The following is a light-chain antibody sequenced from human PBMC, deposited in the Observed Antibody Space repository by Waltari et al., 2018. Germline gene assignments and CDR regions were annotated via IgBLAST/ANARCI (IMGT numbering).Light chain of an antibody. CDR1: QSLLHSNGYNY. CDR3: MQALQVPPT. CDR2: LGS. Sequence: DIVMTQSPLSLPVTPGEPASISCSSSQSLLHSNGYNYLDWYLQKPGQSPHLLIYLGSIRASGVPDRFSGSGSGTDFTLKISRMEAEDVGVYYCMQALQVPPTFGGGTKVEIK. J-gene: IGKJ4*01. V-gene: IGKV2-28*01.